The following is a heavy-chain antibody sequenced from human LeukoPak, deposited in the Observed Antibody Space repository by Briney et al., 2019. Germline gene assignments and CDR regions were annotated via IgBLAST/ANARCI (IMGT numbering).Heavy chain of an antibody. CDR1: GFTFSSYG. J-gene: IGHJ6*02. D-gene: IGHD2-21*02. V-gene: IGHV3-30*18. Sequence: GTSLRLSCAASGFTFSSYGMHWVRQAPGKGLEWVAVISYDGSNKYYADSVKGRFTISRDNSKNTLYLQMNSLRAEDTAVYYCAKAVVVTAIRGYYGMDVWGQGTTVTVSS. CDR2: ISYDGSNK. CDR3: AKAVVVTAIRGYYGMDV.